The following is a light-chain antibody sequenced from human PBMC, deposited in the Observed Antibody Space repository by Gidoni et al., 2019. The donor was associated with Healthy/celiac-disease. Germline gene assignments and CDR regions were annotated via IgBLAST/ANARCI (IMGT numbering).Light chain of an antibody. CDR3: QQYYSTPGT. CDR2: WAS. Sequence: DIVMTQSPDSLAVSLGARATINCKSSQSVLYSSNNKNYLAWYQHKPGQPPKLLIYWASTRESGVPDRFSGSGSGTDFTLTISSLQAEDVAVYYCQQYYSTPGTFGQGTKVEIK. CDR1: QSVLYSSNNKNY. J-gene: IGKJ1*01. V-gene: IGKV4-1*01.